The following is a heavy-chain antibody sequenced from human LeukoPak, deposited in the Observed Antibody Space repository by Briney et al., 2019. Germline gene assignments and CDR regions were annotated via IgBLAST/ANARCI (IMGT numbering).Heavy chain of an antibody. CDR2: ISAYNGNT. V-gene: IGHV1-18*01. Sequence: GASVEVSCKASGYTFTSYGISWVRQAPGQGLEWMGWISAYNGNTNYAQKLQGRVTMTTDTSTSTAYMELRSLRSDDTAVYYCARDIVAARSYYYYYGMDVWGQGTTVTVSS. D-gene: IGHD6-13*01. CDR3: ARDIVAARSYYYYYGMDV. CDR1: GYTFTSYG. J-gene: IGHJ6*02.